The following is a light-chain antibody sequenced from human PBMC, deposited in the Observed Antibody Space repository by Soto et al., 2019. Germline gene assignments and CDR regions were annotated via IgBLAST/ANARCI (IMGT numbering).Light chain of an antibody. V-gene: IGKV1-39*01. J-gene: IGKJ4*01. CDR1: ENIDNY. CDR3: QESYSTPAVS. CDR2: ATS. Sequence: DIQMTQSPSSLSASVGDRVTITCRASENIDNYLNWYQHKPGKAPKLLIYATSTLQSGVPARFSGSGSGTEFTLTISSLQAEDFATYFCQESYSTPAVSFGGGTKVEIK.